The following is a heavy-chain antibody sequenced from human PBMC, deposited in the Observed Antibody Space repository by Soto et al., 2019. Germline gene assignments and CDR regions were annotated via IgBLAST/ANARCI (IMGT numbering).Heavy chain of an antibody. CDR3: GRSMGGELCY. CDR2: TRSKTSSYTT. Sequence: EVQVVESGGGLVQPGGSLRLSCAASGFSLSDDYMDWVRQAPGKGLEWVGRTRSKTSSYTTDYAPSVKGRFTISRDASTTSLFRQMNSLKTEDTAVYYCGRSMGGELCYWGQGTLVAVSS. J-gene: IGHJ4*02. D-gene: IGHD1-26*01. CDR1: GFSLSDDY. V-gene: IGHV3-72*01.